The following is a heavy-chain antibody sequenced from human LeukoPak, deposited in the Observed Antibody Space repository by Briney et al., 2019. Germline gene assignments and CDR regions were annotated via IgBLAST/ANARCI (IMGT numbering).Heavy chain of an antibody. Sequence: GGSLRLSCAASGFTFSSNSMNWVRQAPGKGPEWVSYISSSSSTIYYADSVKGRFTISRDNAKNSLYLQMNSLRAEDTAVYYCARSYCSGGTCYNYYYYYMDVWGRGTTVTVSS. J-gene: IGHJ6*03. CDR3: ARSYCSGGTCYNYYYYYMDV. V-gene: IGHV3-48*04. CDR1: GFTFSSNS. CDR2: ISSSSSTI. D-gene: IGHD2-15*01.